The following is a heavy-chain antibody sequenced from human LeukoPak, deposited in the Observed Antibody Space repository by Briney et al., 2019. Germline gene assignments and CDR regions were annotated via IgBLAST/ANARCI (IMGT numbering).Heavy chain of an antibody. V-gene: IGHV3-23*01. J-gene: IGHJ4*02. D-gene: IGHD2-8*01. CDR2: TNSGGTST. CDR1: GFPFSDFS. CDR3: AKQSYARSLGE. Sequence: GGSLRLSCAMSGFPFSDFSMSWVRQAPGKGLEWISTTNSGGTSTYYAESVKGRFTISRDNSKNTLYLQMSSLRVEDTAVYYCAKQSYARSLGEGGPGTLVSVSS.